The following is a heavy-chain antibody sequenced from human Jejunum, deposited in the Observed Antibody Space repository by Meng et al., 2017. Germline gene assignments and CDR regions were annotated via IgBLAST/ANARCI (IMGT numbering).Heavy chain of an antibody. CDR1: GDRFTSFG. CDR2: ISTYNGQT. J-gene: IGHJ4*02. CDR3: ARDGVSYTMVRGPTY. V-gene: IGHV1-18*01. Sequence: QVHLIPSGAEVKKPGASLKVSCKAPGDRFTSFGITWVRQAPGQGLEWMGWISTYNGQTNLAQKFQDRVTMTTDTSTTTVYMELRSLRSDDTAVYYCARDGVSYTMVRGPTYWGQGTLVTVSS. D-gene: IGHD3-10*01.